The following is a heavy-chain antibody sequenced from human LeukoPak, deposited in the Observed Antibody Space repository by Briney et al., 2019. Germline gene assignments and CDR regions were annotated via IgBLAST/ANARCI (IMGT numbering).Heavy chain of an antibody. Sequence: ASVKVSCKASGYTFTSYDINWVRQATGQGLEWMGWMNPNSGNTGYAQKFQGRVTITRNTSISTAYMELSSLRSEDTAVYYCARCRAVADKGFSGYYYYMDVWGKGTTVTVSS. CDR3: ARCRAVADKGFSGYYYYMDV. V-gene: IGHV1-8*03. CDR2: MNPNSGNT. J-gene: IGHJ6*03. D-gene: IGHD6-19*01. CDR1: GYTFTSYD.